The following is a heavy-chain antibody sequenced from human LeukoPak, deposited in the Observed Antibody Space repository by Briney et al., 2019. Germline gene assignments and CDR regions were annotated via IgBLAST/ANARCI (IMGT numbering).Heavy chain of an antibody. V-gene: IGHV3-21*01. CDR2: ISSSSSYI. CDR1: GFTFSSYS. D-gene: IGHD5-24*01. CDR3: ARGVERWLQVPFDY. Sequence: PGGSLRLSCAASGFTFSSYSMNWVRQAPGKGLEWVSSISSSSSYIYYADSVKGRFTISRDNAKNSLYLQMNSLRAEDTAVYYCARGVERWLQVPFDYWGQGTLVTVSS. J-gene: IGHJ4*02.